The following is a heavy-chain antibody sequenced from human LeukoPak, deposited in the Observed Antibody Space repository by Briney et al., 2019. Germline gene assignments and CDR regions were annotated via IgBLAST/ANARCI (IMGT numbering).Heavy chain of an antibody. J-gene: IGHJ4*02. CDR3: ARQSYDILTGPYPNFDY. D-gene: IGHD3-9*01. CDR2: IYHSGST. CDR1: GGSISSSNW. Sequence: SETLSLTCAVSGGSISSSNWWSWVRQPPGKGLEWIGEIYHSGSTNYNPSLKSRVTISVDKSKNQFSLKLSSVTAADTAVYYCARQSYDILTGPYPNFDYWGQGTLVTVSS. V-gene: IGHV4-4*02.